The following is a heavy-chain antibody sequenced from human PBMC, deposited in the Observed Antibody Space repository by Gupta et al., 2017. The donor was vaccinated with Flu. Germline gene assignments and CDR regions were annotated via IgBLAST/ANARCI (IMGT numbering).Heavy chain of an antibody. J-gene: IGHJ4*02. CDR1: GDPCSDYY. Sequence: QVHVQPWCSGLLKPSETLSLTRAGHGDPCSDYYWSWIRQPPEKGLEWIGEIHHSGSTNYNPSLKSRVTISVDTSKNQFFLNVTSMTAADTAVYFCARGRGESSSWWGYYFDYWGQGTLVTVSS. V-gene: IGHV4-34*01. CDR2: IHHSGST. CDR3: ARGRGESSSWWGYYFDY. D-gene: IGHD6-13*01.